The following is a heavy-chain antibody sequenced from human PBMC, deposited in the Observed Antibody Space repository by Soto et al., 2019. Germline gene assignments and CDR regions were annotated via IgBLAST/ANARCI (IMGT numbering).Heavy chain of an antibody. CDR2: IYYSGST. J-gene: IGHJ5*02. Sequence: QVQLQESGPGLVKPSETLSLTCTVSGGSISSYYWSWIRQPPGKGLEWNGYIYYSGSTNYNPSLKSRVTISVDTSKNQFSLKLSSVTAADTAVYYCARAAWNWFDPWGQGTLVTVSS. V-gene: IGHV4-59*01. CDR1: GGSISSYY. CDR3: ARAAWNWFDP.